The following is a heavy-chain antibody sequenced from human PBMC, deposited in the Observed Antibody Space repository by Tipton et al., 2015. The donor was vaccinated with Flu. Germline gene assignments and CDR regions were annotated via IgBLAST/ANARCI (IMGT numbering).Heavy chain of an antibody. Sequence: SLRLSCAASGFTFDDYGINWVRQAPGKGLEWVAGINWNGDSKVYADSVTGRFTISRDNAKNSLFLQMNSLRAEDTALYYCARGLGELSLIEALDQWGQGTLVTVSS. CDR1: GFTFDDYG. D-gene: IGHD3-16*02. CDR3: ARGLGELSLIEALDQ. V-gene: IGHV3-20*04. J-gene: IGHJ1*01. CDR2: INWNGDSK.